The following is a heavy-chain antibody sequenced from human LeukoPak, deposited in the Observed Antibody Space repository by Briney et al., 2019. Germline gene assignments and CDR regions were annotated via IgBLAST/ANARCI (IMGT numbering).Heavy chain of an antibody. V-gene: IGHV4-59*08. J-gene: IGHJ4*02. CDR1: GGSISSYY. CDR2: IYYSGST. CDR3: ARRPYYDILTGYYTGGYYFDY. Sequence: SETLSLTCTVSGGSISSYYWSWIRQPPGKGLEWIGYIYYSGSTNYNPSLKSRVTISVDTSKNQFSLKLSSVTAADTAVHYCARRPYYDILTGYYTGGYYFDYWGQGTLVTVSS. D-gene: IGHD3-9*01.